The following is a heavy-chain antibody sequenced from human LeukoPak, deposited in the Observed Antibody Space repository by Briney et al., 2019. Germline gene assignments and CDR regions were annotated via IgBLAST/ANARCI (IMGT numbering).Heavy chain of an antibody. Sequence: PGGSLRLSCAASGFTFSSYWMSWVRQAPGKGLEWVANIKQDGSEKYYVDSVKGRFTISRDNAKNSLYLQMNSLRAEDTAVYYCARGTPTVPAACYFDYWGQGTLVTVSS. J-gene: IGHJ4*02. V-gene: IGHV3-7*01. CDR3: ARGTPTVPAACYFDY. CDR2: IKQDGSEK. D-gene: IGHD2-2*01. CDR1: GFTFSSYW.